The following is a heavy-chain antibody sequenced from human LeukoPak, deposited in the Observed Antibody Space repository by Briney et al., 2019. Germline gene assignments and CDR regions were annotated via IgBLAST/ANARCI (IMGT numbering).Heavy chain of an antibody. Sequence: GGSLRLSCAASGFTFSIYWVHWVRQAPGKGLVWVSSINSDGSSTSYADSAKDRFTISRDNTKNTLYLQMNTLRAEDTAVYYCASLDYWGQGTPVTVSS. CDR2: INSDGSST. J-gene: IGHJ4*02. V-gene: IGHV3-74*01. CDR3: ASLDY. CDR1: GFTFSIYW.